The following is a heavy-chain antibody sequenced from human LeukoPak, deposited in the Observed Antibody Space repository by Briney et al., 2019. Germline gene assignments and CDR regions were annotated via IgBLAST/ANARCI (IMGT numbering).Heavy chain of an antibody. V-gene: IGHV3-23*01. CDR3: AKDRYMVRGVMEFDY. CDR2: ISGSGGST. J-gene: IGHJ4*02. CDR1: GFTVSSNY. D-gene: IGHD3-10*01. Sequence: PGGSLRLSCAASGFTVSSNYMSWVRQAPGKGLEWVSAISGSGGSTYYADSVKGRFTISRDNSKNTPYLQMNSLRAEDTAVYYCAKDRYMVRGVMEFDYWGQGTLVTVSS.